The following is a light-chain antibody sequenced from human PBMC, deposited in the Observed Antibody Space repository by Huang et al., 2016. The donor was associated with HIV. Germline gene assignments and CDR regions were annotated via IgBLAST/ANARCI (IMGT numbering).Light chain of an antibody. CDR2: AAS. V-gene: IGKV1-27*01. J-gene: IGKJ1*01. CDR3: RIYNTAPRT. CDR1: QDISNF. Sequence: IQMTQSPPSLSASLNDSVTLTCRASQDISNFLAWYQQKPGGLPKLLVYAASTLQSGVSSRFSGSGYGVDFALTITNLQPEDVGTYYCRIYNTAPRTFGPGTKLDVK.